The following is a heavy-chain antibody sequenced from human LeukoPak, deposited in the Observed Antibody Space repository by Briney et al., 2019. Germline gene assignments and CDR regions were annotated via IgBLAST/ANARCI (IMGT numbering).Heavy chain of an antibody. CDR2: IYYSGST. V-gene: IGHV4-39*01. D-gene: IGHD2-21*02. Sequence: PSETLSLTCTVSGGSISSSSYYWGWIRQPPGKGLEWIGSIYYSGSTYYNPSLKSRVTITVDTSKNQFSLKLSSVTDADTTVYYCARSHIVAVTGFAFDIWGQGTLVTVSS. J-gene: IGHJ3*02. CDR3: ARSHIVAVTGFAFDI. CDR1: GGSISSSSYY.